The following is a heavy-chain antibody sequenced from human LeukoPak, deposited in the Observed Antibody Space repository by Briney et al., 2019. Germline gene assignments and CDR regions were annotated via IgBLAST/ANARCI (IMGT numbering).Heavy chain of an antibody. D-gene: IGHD2-15*01. V-gene: IGHV3-30*18. CDR2: ISHDGSNN. J-gene: IGHJ4*02. Sequence: GGSLRLSCAASGFTFSNYGMHWVRQAPGKGLEWVVVISHDGSNNNYANSVKGRFTISRDNSKNTLYLQMNSLRPEDTAVYYCAKVRVGTAHFDYWGQGTLVTVSS. CDR1: GFTFSNYG. CDR3: AKVRVGTAHFDY.